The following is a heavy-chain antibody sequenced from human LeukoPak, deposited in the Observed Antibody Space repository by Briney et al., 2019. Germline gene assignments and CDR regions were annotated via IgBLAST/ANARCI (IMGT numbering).Heavy chain of an antibody. J-gene: IGHJ4*02. CDR2: ISGNGAST. Sequence: PGGSLRLSCAASGFTFSSYAMSWVRQAPGKGLEWVSAISGNGASTYYADSVKGRFTISRDNSKNMLYLQMNSLRAEDTAVYYCAKRVAYNSGYYWDYWGQGTLVTVSS. CDR3: AKRVAYNSGYYWDY. D-gene: IGHD6-19*01. V-gene: IGHV3-23*01. CDR1: GFTFSSYA.